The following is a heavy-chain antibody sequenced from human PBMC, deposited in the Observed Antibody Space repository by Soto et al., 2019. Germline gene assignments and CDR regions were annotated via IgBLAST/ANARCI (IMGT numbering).Heavy chain of an antibody. CDR3: AGGGRGRNWFDP. CDR1: GYTFTSYD. Sequence: ASVKVSCKASGYTFTSYDINWVRQATGQGLEWMGWMNPNSGNTGYAQKFQGRVTMTRNTSISTAYMELSSLRSEDTAVYSCAGGGRGRNWFDPWGQGTLVTVSS. J-gene: IGHJ5*02. CDR2: MNPNSGNT. V-gene: IGHV1-8*01. D-gene: IGHD3-16*01.